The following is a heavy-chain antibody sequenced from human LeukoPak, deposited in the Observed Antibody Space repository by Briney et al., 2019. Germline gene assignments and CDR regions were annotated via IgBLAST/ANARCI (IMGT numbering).Heavy chain of an antibody. J-gene: IGHJ4*02. CDR3: ARGPTANY. V-gene: IGHV4-34*01. CDR1: GGSFSGYY. CDR2: IKQNGIT. Sequence: SETLSLTCAVYGGSFSGYYWSWMRDPPGKGLEWIGEIKQNGITNYSTSLKSRVTILVETSLNQTSLKLKSVTAGDTAVSYCARGPTANYWGQGDLVTLSS.